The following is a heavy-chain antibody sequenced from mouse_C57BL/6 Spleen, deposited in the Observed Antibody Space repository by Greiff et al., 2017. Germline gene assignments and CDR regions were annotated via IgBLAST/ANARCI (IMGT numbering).Heavy chain of an antibody. Sequence: EVKLVESGGGLVQPGGSLKLSCAASGFTFSDYYMYWVRQTPEKRLEWVAYLSNGGGSTYYPDTVKGRFTISRDNAKNTRYLQMSRLKSEDTAKYYCARRYDYDGYYYAMDYWGQGTSVTVSS. V-gene: IGHV5-12*01. CDR2: LSNGGGST. D-gene: IGHD2-4*01. CDR1: GFTFSDYY. J-gene: IGHJ4*01. CDR3: ARRYDYDGYYYAMDY.